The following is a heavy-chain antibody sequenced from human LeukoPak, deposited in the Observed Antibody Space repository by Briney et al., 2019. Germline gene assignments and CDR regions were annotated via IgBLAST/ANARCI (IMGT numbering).Heavy chain of an antibody. D-gene: IGHD3-22*01. J-gene: IGHJ3*02. CDR1: GGSLTSSTYY. V-gene: IGHV4-39*01. CDR3: ARRDEYYDRSGYTFDT. Sequence: SETLSLTCTVSGGSLTSSTYYWGWIRQPPGTGLEWIASIFYSGSTYYNPSLKSRVTILVDRSKKEFSMKLSSVIAADTAVYYCARRDEYYDRSGYTFDTWGQGTMVTVSS. CDR2: IFYSGST.